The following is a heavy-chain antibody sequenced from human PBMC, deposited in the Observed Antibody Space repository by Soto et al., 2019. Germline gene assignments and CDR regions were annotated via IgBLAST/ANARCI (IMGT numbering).Heavy chain of an antibody. D-gene: IGHD3-22*01. V-gene: IGHV1-58*01. J-gene: IGHJ4*02. CDR2: IVVGSGNT. CDR3: AGTLVVPFDY. Sequence: GASVNVSWEVCGFSYASTAGQGVRQARGQRLEWIGWIVVGSGNTNYAQKFQERVTITRDMSTSTAYMELSSLRSEDTAVYYCAGTLVVPFDYWGQGPLVTVSS. CDR1: GFSYASTA.